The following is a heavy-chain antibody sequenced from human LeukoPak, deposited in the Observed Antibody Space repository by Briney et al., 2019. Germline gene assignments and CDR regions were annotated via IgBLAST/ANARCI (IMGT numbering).Heavy chain of an antibody. V-gene: IGHV3-74*01. CDR2: TNGDGSST. J-gene: IGHJ4*02. Sequence: PGGSLRLSCAASGFTFSTYSIHWVRQAPGKGLVWLSITNGDGSSTTYADSVKGRFTISRDNAKNTLYLQMNSLRAEDTAMYYCARQITGTADYWGQGTLVTVSS. CDR1: GFTFSTYS. D-gene: IGHD1-20*01. CDR3: ARQITGTADY.